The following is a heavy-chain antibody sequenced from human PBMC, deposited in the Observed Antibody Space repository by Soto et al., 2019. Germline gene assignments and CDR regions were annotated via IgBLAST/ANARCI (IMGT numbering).Heavy chain of an antibody. CDR1: GYTFTSYD. CDR3: ARAHPTTWANWFDP. D-gene: IGHD1-1*01. CDR2: MNPNSGNT. J-gene: IGHJ5*02. Sequence: AAVKFSCKASGYTFTSYDINWVRQATGQGLEWMGWMNPNSGNTGYAQKFQGRVTMTRNTSISTAYMELSSLRSEDTAVYYCARAHPTTWANWFDPWGQGTLVTVSS. V-gene: IGHV1-8*01.